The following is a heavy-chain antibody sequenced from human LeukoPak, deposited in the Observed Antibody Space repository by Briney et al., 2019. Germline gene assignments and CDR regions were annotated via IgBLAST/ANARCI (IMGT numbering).Heavy chain of an antibody. V-gene: IGHV3-53*01. Sequence: PGGSLRLSCAASGFTVSTIYMTWVRQAPGKGLEWVSVIYTDVTTYYAGSVRGRFTISRDSFKNTLYLHMTSVRAEDTAVYYCAKGGMVRGPLPYYNMDVWGQGTTVTVSS. CDR1: GFTVSTIY. CDR2: IYTDVTT. CDR3: AKGGMVRGPLPYYNMDV. J-gene: IGHJ6*02. D-gene: IGHD3-10*01.